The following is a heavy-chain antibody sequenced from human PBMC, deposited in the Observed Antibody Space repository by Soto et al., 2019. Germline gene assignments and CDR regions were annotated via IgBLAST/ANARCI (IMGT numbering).Heavy chain of an antibody. CDR2: TYYRSKWYN. Sequence: SQTLSLTCAISGDSVSSNSAAWNWIRQSPSRGLEWLGRTYYRSKWYNDYAVSVKSRITINPDTSKNQFSLQLNSVTPEDTAVYYCARGAGGPGDNWGWFDPWGQGTLVTVSS. V-gene: IGHV6-1*01. J-gene: IGHJ5*02. D-gene: IGHD7-27*01. CDR1: GDSVSSNSAA. CDR3: ARGAGGPGDNWGWFDP.